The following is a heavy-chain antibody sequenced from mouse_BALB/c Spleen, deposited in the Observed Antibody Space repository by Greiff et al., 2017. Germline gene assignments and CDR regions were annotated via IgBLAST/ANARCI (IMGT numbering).Heavy chain of an antibody. CDR2: INPSNGRT. D-gene: IGHD2-14*01. CDR3: ARDGYDG. Sequence: QVQLKQPGAELVKPGASVKLSCKASGYTFTSYWMHWVKQRPGQGLEWIGEINPSNGRTNYNEKFKSKATLTVDKSSSTAYMQLSSLTSEDSAVYYCARDGYDGWGQGTTLTVSS. CDR1: GYTFTSYW. J-gene: IGHJ2*01. V-gene: IGHV1S81*02.